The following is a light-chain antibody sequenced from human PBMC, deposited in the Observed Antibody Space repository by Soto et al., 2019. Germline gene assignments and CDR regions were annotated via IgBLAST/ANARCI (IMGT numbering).Light chain of an antibody. Sequence: SPCSLSASEGKRVTICCRASQGIGYALGWYQQKPWKPPKLLIYAASTLQSGVPSRFSGSGSGTDFTLTFGILQAEDVITYCSTLSASLLRTFAHGTKVDI. CDR2: AAS. J-gene: IGKJ1*01. V-gene: IGKV1-17*01. CDR3: TLSASLLRT. CDR1: QGIGYA.